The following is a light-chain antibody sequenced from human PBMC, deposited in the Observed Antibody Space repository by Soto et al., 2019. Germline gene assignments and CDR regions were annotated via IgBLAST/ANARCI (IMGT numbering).Light chain of an antibody. V-gene: IGLV2-14*01. CDR1: SSDVGGYNY. CDR3: SSYTSSSTFYV. Sequence: QSALTQPASESGCPGQSITISCTGTSSDVGGYNYVSWYQQHPGKAPKLMIYDVSNRPSGVSNRFSGSKSGNTASLTISGLQAEDQADYYCSSYTSSSTFYVFGTWTKVTVL. J-gene: IGLJ1*01. CDR2: DVS.